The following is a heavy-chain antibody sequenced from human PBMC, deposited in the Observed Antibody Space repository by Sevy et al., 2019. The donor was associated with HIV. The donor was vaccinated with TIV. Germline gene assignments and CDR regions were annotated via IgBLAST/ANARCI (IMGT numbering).Heavy chain of an antibody. D-gene: IGHD6-19*01. CDR1: GGSISSSSYY. Sequence: SETLSLTCTVSGGSISSSSYYWGWIRQPPGKGLEWIGSIYYSGSTYYNPSLKSRVTISVDTSKNQFSLKLSSVTAADTAVYYCVRRVAGSPGGFDYWGQGTLVTVSS. CDR2: IYYSGST. CDR3: VRRVAGSPGGFDY. V-gene: IGHV4-39*01. J-gene: IGHJ4*02.